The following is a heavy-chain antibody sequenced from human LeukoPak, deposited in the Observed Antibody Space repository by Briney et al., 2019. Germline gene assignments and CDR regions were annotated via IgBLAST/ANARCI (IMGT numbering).Heavy chain of an antibody. CDR1: GYTLTELS. J-gene: IGHJ4*02. Sequence: GASVKVSCKVSGYTLTELSMHWVRQAPGKGLEWMGGFDPEDGETIYAQKFQGRVTMTEDTSTDTAYKELSSLRSEDTAVHYCATGHSGSSLHFDYWGQGTLVTVSS. D-gene: IGHD1-26*01. CDR3: ATGHSGSSLHFDY. CDR2: FDPEDGET. V-gene: IGHV1-24*01.